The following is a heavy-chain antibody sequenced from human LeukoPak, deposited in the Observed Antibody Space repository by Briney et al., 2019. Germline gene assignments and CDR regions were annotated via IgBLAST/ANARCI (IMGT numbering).Heavy chain of an antibody. J-gene: IGHJ4*02. CDR1: GGSISSGGYY. D-gene: IGHD6-19*01. CDR3: ARDKGSGWAYFDY. CDR2: IYHSGST. V-gene: IGHV4-39*07. Sequence: SETLSLTCTVSGGSISSGGYYWSWVRQPPGKGLEWIGEIYHSGSTNYNPSLKSRVTISVDKSKNQFSLKLSSVTAADTAVYYCARDKGSGWAYFDYWGQGTLVTVSS.